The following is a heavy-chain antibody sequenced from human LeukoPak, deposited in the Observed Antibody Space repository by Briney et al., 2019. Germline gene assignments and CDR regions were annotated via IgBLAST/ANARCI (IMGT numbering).Heavy chain of an antibody. CDR2: IRSKVNSYAT. CDR3: TRSSGSYYRLDY. V-gene: IGHV3-73*01. J-gene: IGHJ4*02. D-gene: IGHD1-26*01. CDR1: GFTVSGSA. Sequence: PGGSLRLSCAASGFTVSGSAMHWVRQASGKGLEWVGRIRSKVNSYATAYAASVKGRFTISRDDSKNTAYLQMHSLKTEDTAVYYCTRSSGSYYRLDYWGQGTLVTVSS.